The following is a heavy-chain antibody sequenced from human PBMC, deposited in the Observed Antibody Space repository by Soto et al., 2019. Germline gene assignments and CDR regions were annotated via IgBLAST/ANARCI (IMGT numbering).Heavy chain of an antibody. CDR3: ARGTPAIVVVPAALASRAFDI. CDR1: GGSFSGYY. V-gene: IGHV4-34*01. D-gene: IGHD2-2*01. Sequence: QVQLQQWGAGLLKPSETLSLTCAVYGGSFSGYYWSWIRQPPGKGLEWIGEINHSGSTNYNPSLKSRGTISVDTSKNQFSLKLSSVPAADTAVYYCARGTPAIVVVPAALASRAFDIWGQGTMVTVSS. CDR2: INHSGST. J-gene: IGHJ3*02.